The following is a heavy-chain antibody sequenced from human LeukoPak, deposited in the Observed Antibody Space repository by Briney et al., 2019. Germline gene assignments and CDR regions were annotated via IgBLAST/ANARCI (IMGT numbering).Heavy chain of an antibody. CDR2: INPNTGGT. Sequence: ASVKVSCKASGYTFTGYYLHWVRPAPGRGLEWVGRINPNTGGTNFAQELQGRVTMARDTSINTAYMELSRLRSDDTAVYYCARGTIFGVDPLDYWGQGTLVTVSS. J-gene: IGHJ4*02. CDR1: GYTFTGYY. CDR3: ARGTIFGVDPLDY. V-gene: IGHV1-2*02. D-gene: IGHD3-3*01.